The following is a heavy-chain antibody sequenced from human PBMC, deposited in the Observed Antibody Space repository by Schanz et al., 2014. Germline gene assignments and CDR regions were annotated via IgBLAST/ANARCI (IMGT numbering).Heavy chain of an antibody. CDR2: INTSGGSR. J-gene: IGHJ1*01. D-gene: IGHD5-18*01. Sequence: EVQLVESGGGLVQPGGSLRLSCAASGFSFSTHAMSWVRQAPGQGLEWVSGINTSGGSRYYAESVKGRFAISRDNSKILVVLQRTSLRVVYSAVYYCTKEDATAIWWFEHWGQGTLVTVSS. CDR1: GFSFSTHA. CDR3: TKEDATAIWWFEH. V-gene: IGHV3-23*04.